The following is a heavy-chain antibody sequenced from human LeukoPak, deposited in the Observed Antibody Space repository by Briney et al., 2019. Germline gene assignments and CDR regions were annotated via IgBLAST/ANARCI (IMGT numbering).Heavy chain of an antibody. V-gene: IGHV5-51*01. CDR1: GYRFTSYW. CDR2: IYPGDSDT. Sequence: GESLKISFKGSGYRFTSYWIGWVRPMPGKGLAWMGIIYPGDSDTRYSPSFQGQVTISADKSISTAYLQWSSLKASDTAMYYCARQVSFDWPYDDWGQGTLVTVSS. J-gene: IGHJ4*02. D-gene: IGHD3-9*01. CDR3: ARQVSFDWPYDD.